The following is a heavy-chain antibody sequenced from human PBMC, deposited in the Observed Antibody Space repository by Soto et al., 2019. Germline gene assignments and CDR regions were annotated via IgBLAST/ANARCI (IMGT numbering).Heavy chain of an antibody. J-gene: IGHJ4*02. V-gene: IGHV1-18*01. CDR2: NITDKGKT. CDR3: ATRSPAFDY. Sequence: ASVKVSCKASGGTFSSYAISWVRQAPGQGLEWMGGNITDKGKTTYAQKFQGRVTMTTDTSTSTAYMELRSLRSDDTAVYYCATRSPAFDYWGQGTLDTVSS. CDR1: GGTFSSYA.